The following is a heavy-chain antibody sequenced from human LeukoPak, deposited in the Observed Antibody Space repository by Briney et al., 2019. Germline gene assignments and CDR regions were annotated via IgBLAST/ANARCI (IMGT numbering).Heavy chain of an antibody. CDR3: AKDLLPVVVTAILAFDI. V-gene: IGHV3-30*18. Sequence: GGSLRLSCAASGFTFSSYGVHWVRQAPGKGLEWVAVISYDGSNKYYADSVKGRFTISRDNSKNTLYLQMNSLRAEDTAVYYCAKDLLPVVVTAILAFDIWGQGTMVTVSS. CDR1: GFTFSSYG. D-gene: IGHD2-21*02. CDR2: ISYDGSNK. J-gene: IGHJ3*02.